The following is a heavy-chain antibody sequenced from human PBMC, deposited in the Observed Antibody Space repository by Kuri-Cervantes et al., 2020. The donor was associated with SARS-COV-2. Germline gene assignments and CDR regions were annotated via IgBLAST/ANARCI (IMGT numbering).Heavy chain of an antibody. CDR2: INPNSGGT. V-gene: IGHV1-2*04. CDR1: GYTFTGYH. Sequence: ASVKVSCKASGYTFTGYHMHWVRQAPGQGLEWMGWINPNSGGTNYARKFQGWVTMTRDTSINTAYMELSRLRSDDTAVYYCARARVRGLITAYYYYGMDVWGQGTTVTVSS. D-gene: IGHD3-10*01. J-gene: IGHJ6*02. CDR3: ARARVRGLITAYYYYGMDV.